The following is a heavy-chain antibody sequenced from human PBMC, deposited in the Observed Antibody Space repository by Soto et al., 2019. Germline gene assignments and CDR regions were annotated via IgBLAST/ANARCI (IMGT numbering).Heavy chain of an antibody. V-gene: IGHV4-59*01. J-gene: IGHJ4*02. CDR3: ARNYYDSSGFDY. CDR2: IYYSGST. D-gene: IGHD3-22*01. CDR1: GGSIISYC. Sequence: SETLSLTCTVSGGSIISYCWSWIRQPPGKGLEWIGYIYYSGSTNYNPSLKSRVTISVDTSKNQFSLKLSSVTAADTAVYYCARNYYDSSGFDYWGQGTPVTVS.